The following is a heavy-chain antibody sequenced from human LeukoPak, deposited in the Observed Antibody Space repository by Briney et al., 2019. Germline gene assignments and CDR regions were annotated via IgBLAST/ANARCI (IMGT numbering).Heavy chain of an antibody. V-gene: IGHV3-23*01. CDR1: GFTFSSNA. J-gene: IGHJ5*01. CDR3: AKDDSYIRFYS. D-gene: IGHD3-22*01. Sequence: GGSLRLSCAASGFTFSSNAMTWVRQAPGKGLECVSAITAGGGTTYYADSVKGRFTISRDNSRNTLYLQMNSLRAEDTAVYHCAKDDSYIRFYSWGQGTLVTVSS. CDR2: ITAGGGTT.